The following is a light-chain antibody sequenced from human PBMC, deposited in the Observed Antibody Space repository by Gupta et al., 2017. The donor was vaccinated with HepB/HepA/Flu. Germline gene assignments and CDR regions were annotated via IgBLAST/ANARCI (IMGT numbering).Light chain of an antibody. CDR2: KAS. CDR1: QSISSW. V-gene: IGKV1-5*03. J-gene: IGKJ3*01. Sequence: DIQMTQSPSTLSASVGDRVTITCRASQSISSWLAWYQQKPGKAPKLLIYKASSLESGVPSRFSGSGSGTEFTLTSSSLQPDDFANYYCQQYNSYSTFGHGTKVDIK. CDR3: QQYNSYST.